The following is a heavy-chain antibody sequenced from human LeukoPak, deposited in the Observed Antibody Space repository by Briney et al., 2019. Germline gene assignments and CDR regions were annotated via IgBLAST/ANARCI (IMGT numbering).Heavy chain of an antibody. V-gene: IGHV3-21*01. Sequence: GGSLRLSCAASGFTFSSYSMNWVRQAPGKGLEWVSSICSSSSYIYYADSMKGRFTISRDNAKNSLYLQMNSLRAEDTAVYYCARGTGAFDIWGQGTVVTVSS. D-gene: IGHD2-8*02. CDR2: ICSSSSYI. CDR3: ARGTGAFDI. J-gene: IGHJ3*02. CDR1: GFTFSSYS.